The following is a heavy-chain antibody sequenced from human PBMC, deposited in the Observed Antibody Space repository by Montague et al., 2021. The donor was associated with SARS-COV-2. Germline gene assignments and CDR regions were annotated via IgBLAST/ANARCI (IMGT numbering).Heavy chain of an antibody. D-gene: IGHD5-24*01. CDR3: ARALGHLEMATKDPGFYYYYGMDV. Sequence: SVKVSCKASGGTFSSYTISWVRQAPGHGLEWMGRIIPILGIANYAQKFQGRVTITADKSTSTAYMELSSLRSEDTAVYYCARALGHLEMATKDPGFYYYYGMDVWGQGTTVTVSS. J-gene: IGHJ6*02. CDR1: GGTFSSYT. CDR2: IIPILGIA. V-gene: IGHV1-69*02.